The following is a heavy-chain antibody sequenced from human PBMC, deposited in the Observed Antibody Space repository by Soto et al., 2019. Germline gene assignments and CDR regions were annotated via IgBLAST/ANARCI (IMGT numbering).Heavy chain of an antibody. D-gene: IGHD6-13*01. V-gene: IGHV2-5*01. J-gene: IGHJ6*02. CDR3: AHRLPGPSGYDV. Sequence: QITLKESGPTLVKPTQTLTLTCTFSGFSLTSGVVGVCWIRQPPGAALEWLALIYWNDEQYYNPSLRNRLTITRDTSKNQVVLTMTSMEPVDSATYYCAHRLPGPSGYDVWGQGTTVTVSS. CDR1: GFSLTSGVVG. CDR2: IYWNDEQ.